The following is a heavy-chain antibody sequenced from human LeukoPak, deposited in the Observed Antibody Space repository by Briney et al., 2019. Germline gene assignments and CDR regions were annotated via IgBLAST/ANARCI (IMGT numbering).Heavy chain of an antibody. D-gene: IGHD3-22*01. CDR1: GYTFTSYG. CDR3: ARDADYYDSSGYPDY. J-gene: IGHJ4*02. Sequence: ASVKVSCKASGYTFTSYGISWVRQAPGQGLEWMGWISAYNGNTNYAQKLQGRVTMTTDTSTSTAYMELRSLRSDDTAVYYCARDADYYDSSGYPDYWGQGTLVTVSS. V-gene: IGHV1-18*01. CDR2: ISAYNGNT.